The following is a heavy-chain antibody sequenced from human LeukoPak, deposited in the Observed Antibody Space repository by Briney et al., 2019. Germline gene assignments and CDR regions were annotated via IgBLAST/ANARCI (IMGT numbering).Heavy chain of an antibody. Sequence: SETLSLTCAVYGVSFSGYYWSWIRQPPGKGLEWIGEINHSGSTNYNPSLKSRVIISVDTSKNQFSLKLSSVTAADTAVYYCARGVRYGGTRTNWYFDLWGRGTLVTVSS. V-gene: IGHV4-34*01. J-gene: IGHJ2*01. CDR1: GVSFSGYY. CDR2: INHSGST. CDR3: ARGVRYGGTRTNWYFDL. D-gene: IGHD4-23*01.